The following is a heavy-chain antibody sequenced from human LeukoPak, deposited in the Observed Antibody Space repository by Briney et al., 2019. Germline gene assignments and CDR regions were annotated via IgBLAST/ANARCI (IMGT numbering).Heavy chain of an antibody. D-gene: IGHD3-10*01. V-gene: IGHV4-34*01. J-gene: IGHJ4*02. CDR2: INHSGST. CDR3: ASAEYYYGSGSYYRTPFDY. CDR1: GGSFSGYY. Sequence: PSETLSLTCAVYGGSFSGYYWSWIRQPPGEGLGWIGEINHSGSTNYNPSLKSRVTISVDTSKNQFSLKLSSVTAADTAVYYCASAEYYYGSGSYYRTPFDYWGQGTLVTVSS.